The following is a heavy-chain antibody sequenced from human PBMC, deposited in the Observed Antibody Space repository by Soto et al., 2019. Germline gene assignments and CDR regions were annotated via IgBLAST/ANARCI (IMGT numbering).Heavy chain of an antibody. CDR2: ISPGDSHT. CDR3: ARQIVIVGSTYDAFDI. V-gene: IGHV5-51*01. Sequence: GESLKISCKGSGYNFINYWIAWVRQMPGRGLEWMGIISPGDSHTKYSPSLQGQVTISADKSINTAYLQWSSLKASDTAIYYCARQIVIVGSTYDAFDIWGQGTMVTVSS. J-gene: IGHJ3*02. CDR1: GYNFINYW. D-gene: IGHD1-26*01.